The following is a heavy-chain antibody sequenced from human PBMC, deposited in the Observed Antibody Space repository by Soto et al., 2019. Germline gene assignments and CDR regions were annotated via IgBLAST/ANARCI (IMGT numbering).Heavy chain of an antibody. CDR2: ISAYNGNT. V-gene: IGHV1-18*01. CDR1: GYTFTSYG. CDR3: ARDWSGYSGYDSPYYYYCGMDV. D-gene: IGHD5-12*01. Sequence: ASVKVSCKASGYTFTSYGISWVRQAPGQGLEWMGWISAYNGNTNYAQKLQGRVTMTTDTSTSTAYMELRSLRSDDTAVYYCARDWSGYSGYDSPYYYYCGMDVWGQGTTVTVSS. J-gene: IGHJ6*02.